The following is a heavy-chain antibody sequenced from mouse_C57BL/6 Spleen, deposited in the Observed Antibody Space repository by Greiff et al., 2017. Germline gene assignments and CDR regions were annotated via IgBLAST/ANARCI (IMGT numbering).Heavy chain of an antibody. V-gene: IGHV1-4*01. Sequence: QVHVKQSGAELARPGASVKMSCKASGYTFTSYTMHWVKQRPGQGLEWIGYINPSSGYTKYNQKFKDKATLTADKSSSTAYMQLSSLTSEDSAVYYCARSGSSYAGGLWYFDVWGTGTTVTVSS. CDR1: GYTFTSYT. CDR3: ARSGSSYAGGLWYFDV. J-gene: IGHJ1*03. CDR2: INPSSGYT. D-gene: IGHD1-1*01.